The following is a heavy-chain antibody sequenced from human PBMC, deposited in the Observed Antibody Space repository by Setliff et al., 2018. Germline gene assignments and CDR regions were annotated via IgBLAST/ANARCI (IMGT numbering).Heavy chain of an antibody. CDR2: IKSTTEDAST. Sequence: GGSLRLSCAASGITFKNAWMTWVRQAPGKGLEWVGRIKSTTEDASTDLAAAVKGRFSMSRDDSRNTVYLQMSSLKSEDTALYFCATGPRDNRNFLNWLGSWGQGTLVTVSS. J-gene: IGHJ5*01. CDR3: ATGPRDNRNFLNWLGS. D-gene: IGHD3-3*01. CDR1: GITFKNAW. V-gene: IGHV3-15*01.